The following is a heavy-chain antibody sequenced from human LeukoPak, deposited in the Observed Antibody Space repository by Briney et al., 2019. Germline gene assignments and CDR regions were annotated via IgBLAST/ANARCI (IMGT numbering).Heavy chain of an antibody. CDR3: AHRGYGGNSVDY. V-gene: IGHV2-5*01. J-gene: IGHJ4*02. CDR1: GFSLSTSGVG. CDR2: IYWNDDK. D-gene: IGHD4-23*01. Sequence: KESGPTLVKPTQTLTLTCTFSGFSLSTSGVGLGWIRQPPGKPLECLALIYWNDDKRYSPSLKSRLTITKDTSKNQVVLTMTNMDPVDTATYYCAHRGYGGNSVDYWGQGTLVTVSS.